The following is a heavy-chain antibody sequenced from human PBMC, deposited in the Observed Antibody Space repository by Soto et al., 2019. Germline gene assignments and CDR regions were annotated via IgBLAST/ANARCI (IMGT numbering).Heavy chain of an antibody. CDR3: ARNRASYSSGWSRYYYYYGMDV. J-gene: IGHJ6*02. CDR1: GFTFSSYG. CDR2: IWYDGSNK. V-gene: IGHV3-33*01. D-gene: IGHD6-19*01. Sequence: GGSLRLSCAASGFTFSSYGMHWVRQAPGKGLEWVAVIWYDGSNKYYADSGKGRFTISRDNSKNTRYLQMNSLRAEDTAVYYCARNRASYSSGWSRYYYYYGMDVWGQGTTVTVSS.